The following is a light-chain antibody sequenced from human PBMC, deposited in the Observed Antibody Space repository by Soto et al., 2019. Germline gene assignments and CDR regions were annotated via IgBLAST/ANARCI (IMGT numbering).Light chain of an antibody. J-gene: IGKJ1*01. Sequence: EVVMTQSPATLSLSLGERATLSCRASQTIRSSLAWYQQKPGQAPRLLMYGASTRATDIPARFGGSGSGTEFTLTISSLQSEDSAIYYCQQYNNWPQTFGQGTKVDIK. CDR2: GAS. CDR3: QQYNNWPQT. V-gene: IGKV3-15*01. CDR1: QTIRSS.